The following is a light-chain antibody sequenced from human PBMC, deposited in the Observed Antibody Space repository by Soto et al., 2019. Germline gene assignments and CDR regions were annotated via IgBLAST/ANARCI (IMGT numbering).Light chain of an antibody. J-gene: IGKJ4*01. CDR2: GAS. Sequence: EIVLTQSPGTLSLSPGERATLSCRASQSVSSSYLAWYQQKPDQAPRLLIYGASSRATGIPDRFSGSGSGTDFTLTISRLEPEDFAVYYCQQYGSSPALTFGGGTKVDI. CDR1: QSVSSSY. CDR3: QQYGSSPALT. V-gene: IGKV3-20*01.